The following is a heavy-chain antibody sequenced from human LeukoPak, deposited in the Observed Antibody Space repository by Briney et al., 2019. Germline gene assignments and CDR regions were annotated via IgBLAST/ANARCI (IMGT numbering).Heavy chain of an antibody. CDR3: ARGYCSGGSCYSVYFDY. Sequence: GGSLRLSCAASGFTVSSNYMSWVRQAPGKGLEWVSVIYNDGRTYYADSVKGRFTISRDNSKNTLYLQMNSLRAEDTAVYYCARGYCSGGSCYSVYFDYWGQGTLVTVFS. CDR1: GFTVSSNY. CDR2: IYNDGRT. J-gene: IGHJ4*02. V-gene: IGHV3-53*01. D-gene: IGHD2-15*01.